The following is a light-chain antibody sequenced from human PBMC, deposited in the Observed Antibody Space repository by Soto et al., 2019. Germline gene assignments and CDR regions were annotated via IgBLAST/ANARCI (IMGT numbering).Light chain of an antibody. CDR1: QSVSNN. V-gene: IGKV3-15*01. Sequence: EIVMTQSPATLSVSPGERATLSCRASQSVSNNLAWYQKKPGQAPRLLIYGASTRATGIPARFSGSGSGTEFTLTISILQSEDFAVYDCQQYNNWWTFGHGTKVEIK. CDR2: GAS. CDR3: QQYNNWWT. J-gene: IGKJ1*01.